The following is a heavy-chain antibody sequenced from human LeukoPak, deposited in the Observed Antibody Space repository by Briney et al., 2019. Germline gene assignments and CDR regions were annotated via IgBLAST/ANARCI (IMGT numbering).Heavy chain of an antibody. CDR3: ARRGPLDTPMSNWEWWY. CDR1: GYTFINYG. J-gene: IGHJ4*02. CDR2: ISTYNGDT. D-gene: IGHD5-18*01. V-gene: IGHV1-18*01. Sequence: PRASVKVSCKASGYTFINYGISWLRQAPGQGLEWMGWISTYNGDTNYAQKLQGRVILTTDTSTSTVYMELRSLRSDDTAVYYCARRGPLDTPMSNWEWWYWGQGTLVTVSS.